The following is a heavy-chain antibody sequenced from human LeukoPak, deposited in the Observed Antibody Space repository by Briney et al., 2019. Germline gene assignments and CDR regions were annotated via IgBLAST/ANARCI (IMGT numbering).Heavy chain of an antibody. V-gene: IGHV3-30*02. J-gene: IGHJ4*02. Sequence: PGGSLRHSCAASGLTFSSYGMHWVRQAPDKGLEWVAFIRFDGSNKQYAESVKGRFTISRANSNNTLYLQMNRLRAEDTAVYYCTKGDESDYWGQGTLVTVSA. CDR1: GLTFSSYG. CDR3: TKGDESDY. CDR2: IRFDGSNK.